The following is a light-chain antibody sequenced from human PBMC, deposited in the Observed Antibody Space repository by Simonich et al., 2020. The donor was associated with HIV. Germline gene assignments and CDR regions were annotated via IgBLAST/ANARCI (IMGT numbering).Light chain of an antibody. J-gene: IGLJ3*02. V-gene: IGLV2-14*01. CDR3: SSYTTSSTWV. CDR1: SSDVGGYNF. Sequence: QSALTQAASVSGSPGQSITISCSGTSSDVGGYNFVSWYQKHPGKAPKLMIYDVRKRPSGISTRFSGSKSGNTASLTISGLQAEDEADYYCSSYTTSSTWVFGGGTNLTVL. CDR2: DVR.